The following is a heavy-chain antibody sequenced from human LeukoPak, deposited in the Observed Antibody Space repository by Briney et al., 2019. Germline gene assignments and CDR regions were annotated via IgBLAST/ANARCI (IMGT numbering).Heavy chain of an antibody. J-gene: IGHJ5*02. CDR1: GGSISSHY. CDR2: IYYSGST. D-gene: IGHD3-9*01. Sequence: SETLSLTCTVSGGSISSHYWSWIRQPPGKGLEWIGYIYYSGSTNYNPSLKSRVTISVDTSKNQFSLKLSSVTAADTAVYYCAGAEGLRYFAGHWFDPWGQGTLVTVSS. V-gene: IGHV4-59*11. CDR3: AGAEGLRYFAGHWFDP.